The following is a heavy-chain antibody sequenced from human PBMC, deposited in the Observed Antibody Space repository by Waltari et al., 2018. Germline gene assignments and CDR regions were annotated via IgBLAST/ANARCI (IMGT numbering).Heavy chain of an antibody. CDR1: EFPFSSYA. J-gene: IGHJ6*02. CDR3: ARDYCDRTNCHGMDV. CDR2: ISYNARNI. D-gene: IGHD3-22*01. Sequence: QVQLVESGGGVVQPGRSLRLSCEASEFPFSSYAMTWVRQAPGRGLEWVAVISYNARNIYYVDSVKGRFTISRDNSKKTLYLQMNSLRAEDTAVYYCARDYCDRTNCHGMDVWGQGTTVTVSS. V-gene: IGHV3-30*04.